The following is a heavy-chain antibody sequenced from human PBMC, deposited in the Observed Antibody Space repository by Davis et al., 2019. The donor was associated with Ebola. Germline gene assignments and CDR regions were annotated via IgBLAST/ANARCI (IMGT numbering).Heavy chain of an antibody. J-gene: IGHJ5*02. Sequence: PSETLSLTCTVSGGSISNYYWSWIRQPPGKGLEWIGYIYNSWSTNHNPSLKSRVTISVDTSRNQFSLKLSSVTAADTAVYYCARHNEHSRGWFDPWGQGTLVTVSS. CDR2: IYNSWST. V-gene: IGHV4-59*08. D-gene: IGHD1-26*01. CDR1: GGSISNYY. CDR3: ARHNEHSRGWFDP.